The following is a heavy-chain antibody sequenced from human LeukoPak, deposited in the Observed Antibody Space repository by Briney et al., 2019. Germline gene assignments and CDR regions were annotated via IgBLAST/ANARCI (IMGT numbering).Heavy chain of an antibody. CDR2: MYYSGST. J-gene: IGHJ5*02. D-gene: IGHD5-12*01. CDR3: ARRRGYSGYGTFDP. CDR1: GGSISSSSYY. Sequence: SETLSLTCTVSGGSISSSSYYWGWIRQPPGKGLEWIGSMYYSGSTYYNPSLKSRVTISVETSKNQFSLKLSSVTAADTAVYYCARRRGYSGYGTFDPWGQGTLVTVSS. V-gene: IGHV4-39*01.